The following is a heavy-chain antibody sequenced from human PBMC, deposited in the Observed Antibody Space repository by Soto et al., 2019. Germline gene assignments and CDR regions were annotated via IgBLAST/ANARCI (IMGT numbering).Heavy chain of an antibody. D-gene: IGHD5-18*01. CDR2: IIPMFGTA. Sequence: QVQLVQSGAEVKKPESSVKVSCKAPGGTFSTYAISWVRQAPGQGLEWMGAIIPMFGTANYAQRFQDRVTITADESTNTVYMELSRLRSEDTAVYFCASGIQLWLRRINNGYSGWGQGTLVTGSS. V-gene: IGHV1-69*12. CDR1: GGTFSTYA. CDR3: ASGIQLWLRRINNGYSG. J-gene: IGHJ4*02.